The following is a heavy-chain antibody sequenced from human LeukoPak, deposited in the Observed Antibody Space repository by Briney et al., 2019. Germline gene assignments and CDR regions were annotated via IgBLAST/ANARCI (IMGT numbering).Heavy chain of an antibody. CDR1: GFTFSSYA. D-gene: IGHD3-10*01. J-gene: IGHJ5*02. CDR3: AKDSETLWFGELLRGRNWFDP. CDR2: ISGSGGST. V-gene: IGHV3-23*01. Sequence: PGGSLRLSCAASGFTFSSYAMSWVRQAPGKGLEWVSAISGSGGSTYYADSVKGRFTISRDNSKNTLYLQMNSLRAEDTAVYYCAKDSETLWFGELLRGRNWFDPWGQGTLVTVSS.